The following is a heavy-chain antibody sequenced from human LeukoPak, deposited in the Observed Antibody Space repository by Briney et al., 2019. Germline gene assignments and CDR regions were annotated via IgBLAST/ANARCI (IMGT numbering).Heavy chain of an antibody. CDR1: GGSISSYY. CDR2: IHTSGST. J-gene: IGHJ4*01. CDR3: ARGWINLDY. D-gene: IGHD5-12*01. V-gene: IGHV4-4*07. Sequence: PSETLSLSCTVSGGSISSYYWSWIRQPAGKGLELIGRIHTSGSTNYNPSLKSRATMSVDTSKNQFSLNLRSVTAADTAVYYCARGWINLDYWGHGTLVTVSS.